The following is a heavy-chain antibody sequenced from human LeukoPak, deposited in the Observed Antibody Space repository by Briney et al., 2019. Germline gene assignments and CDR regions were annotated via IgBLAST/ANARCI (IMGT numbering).Heavy chain of an antibody. D-gene: IGHD5-24*01. V-gene: IGHV4-59*08. J-gene: IGHJ4*02. CDR2: IHDSGST. CDR1: GGSISNYY. Sequence: SETLSLTCTVSGGSISNYYWGWIRQSPEKGLEWIGYIHDSGSTNYNPSLKSRVTISVDTSKNQFSLKLSSVTAADTAVYYCARLDAAAGRYLQFFCWGQGTLVTVSS. CDR3: ARLDAAAGRYLQFFC.